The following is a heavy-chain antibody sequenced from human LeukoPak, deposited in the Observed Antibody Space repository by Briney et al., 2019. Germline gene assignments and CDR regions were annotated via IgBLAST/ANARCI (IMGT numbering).Heavy chain of an antibody. D-gene: IGHD6-13*01. CDR3: ATQPDGSRWYNFDF. J-gene: IGHJ4*02. CDR2: IYKSGST. CDR1: GASISTYY. Sequence: PSKTLSLTCTVSGASISTYYWSWVRQPPGKGLEWVGFIYKSGSTKYNPSLKSRVTISVDTSKNQFSLKLSSVTAADTAVYYCATQPDGSRWYNFDFWGQGSLVTVSS. V-gene: IGHV4-59*01.